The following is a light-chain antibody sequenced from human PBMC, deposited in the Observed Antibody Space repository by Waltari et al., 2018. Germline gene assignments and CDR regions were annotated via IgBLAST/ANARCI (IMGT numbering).Light chain of an antibody. J-gene: IGLJ3*02. CDR3: SSYSSSSTPWV. Sequence: QSALTQPASVSGSPGQSITISCTATSSDVGGYNYVSWYQQHPGKAPKLMIYDVSNRPSGVSNRFSGSKSGNTASLTISGLQAEDEADYYCSSYSSSSTPWVFGGGTKLTVL. CDR2: DVS. V-gene: IGLV2-14*01. CDR1: SSDVGGYNY.